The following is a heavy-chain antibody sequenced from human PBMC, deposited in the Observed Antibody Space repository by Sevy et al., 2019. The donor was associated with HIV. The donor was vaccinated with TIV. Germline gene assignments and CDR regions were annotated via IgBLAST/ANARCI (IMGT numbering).Heavy chain of an antibody. Sequence: GGSLRLSCTASGLTFGDYAMSWLRQAPGKGLEWVGFIRSKAYGGTTEYAASVKGRFTISRDDSKSIAYLQMNSLKTEYTAVYYCTNTRVAVAGALPYYYYGMDVWGQGTTVTVSS. V-gene: IGHV3-49*03. CDR3: TNTRVAVAGALPYYYYGMDV. CDR1: GLTFGDYA. D-gene: IGHD6-19*01. J-gene: IGHJ6*02. CDR2: IRSKAYGGTT.